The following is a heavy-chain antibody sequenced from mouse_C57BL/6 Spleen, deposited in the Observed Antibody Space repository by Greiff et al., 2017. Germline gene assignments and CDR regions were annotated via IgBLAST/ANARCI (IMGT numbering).Heavy chain of an antibody. CDR1: GYTFTDHT. CDR3: ARGYYGSSPSYAMDY. J-gene: IGHJ4*01. D-gene: IGHD1-1*01. CDR2: IYPRDGST. Sequence: VQLQQSDAELVKPGASVKISCKVSGYTFTDHTIHWMKQRPEQGLEWIGYIYPRDGSTKYNEKFKGKATLTADKSSSTAYMQLNSLTSEDSAVYFCARGYYGSSPSYAMDYWGQGTSVTVSS. V-gene: IGHV1-78*01.